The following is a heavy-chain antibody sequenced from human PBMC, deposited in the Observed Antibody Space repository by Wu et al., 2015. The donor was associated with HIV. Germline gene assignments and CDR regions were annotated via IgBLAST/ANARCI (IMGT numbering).Heavy chain of an antibody. J-gene: IGHJ6*03. Sequence: QVQLVQSGAEVKKPGSSVKVSCKASGGTFSSYAISWVRQAPGQGLEWMGGIIPIFGTANYAQKFQGRVTITADESTSTAYMELSSLRSEDTAVYYCARGGVVVPAAIGNYYYYYYMDVWGKGTTVTVSS. V-gene: IGHV1-69*12. CDR1: GGTFSSYA. D-gene: IGHD2-2*02. CDR2: IIPIFGTA. CDR3: ARGGVVVPAAIGNYYYYYYMDV.